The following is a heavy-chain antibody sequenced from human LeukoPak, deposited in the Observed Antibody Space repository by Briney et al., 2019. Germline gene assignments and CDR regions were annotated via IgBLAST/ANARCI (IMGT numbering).Heavy chain of an antibody. V-gene: IGHV4-59*08. J-gene: IGHJ4*02. Sequence: SETLSLTCTVSGGSIGSYYWSWIRQPPGKGLEWIAYISDIGSINYNPSLKSRVTISLDTSKNQFSLKLSSVTAADTAVYYCAGHHPRNTVDFWGQGTLVTVSS. CDR3: AGHHPRNTVDF. CDR1: GGSIGSYY. D-gene: IGHD2/OR15-2a*01. CDR2: ISDIGSI.